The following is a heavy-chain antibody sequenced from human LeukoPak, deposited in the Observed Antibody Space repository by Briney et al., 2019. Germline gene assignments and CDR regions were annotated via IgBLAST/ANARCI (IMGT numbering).Heavy chain of an antibody. CDR2: INPDSGNT. CDR3: ARGGYCSSTSCYMRSPFDP. CDR1: GYTFTSYD. V-gene: IGHV1-8*03. J-gene: IGHJ5*02. Sequence: GASVKVSCKASGYTFTSYDINWVRQATGQGLEWMGWINPDSGNTGYAQKCQGRVTITRDTSISTAYMELSSLRSEDTAVYYCARGGYCSSTSCYMRSPFDPWGQGTLVTVSS. D-gene: IGHD2-2*02.